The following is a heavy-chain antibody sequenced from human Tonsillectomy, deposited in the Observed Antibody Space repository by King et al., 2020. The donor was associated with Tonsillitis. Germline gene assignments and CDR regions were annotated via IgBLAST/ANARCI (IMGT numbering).Heavy chain of an antibody. V-gene: IGHV3-21*01. Sequence: VQLVESGGGLVKPGGSLRLSCAASGFTFSSYSMNWVRQAPGKGLEWVSSISSSSSYIYYADSVKGRFTISRDNAKNSLYLQMNSLRSEDTAVYYCARVQNPPEPNWGGKDYWGQGTLVTVSS. J-gene: IGHJ4*02. CDR1: GFTFSSYS. CDR2: ISSSSSYI. D-gene: IGHD7-27*01. CDR3: ARVQNPPEPNWGGKDY.